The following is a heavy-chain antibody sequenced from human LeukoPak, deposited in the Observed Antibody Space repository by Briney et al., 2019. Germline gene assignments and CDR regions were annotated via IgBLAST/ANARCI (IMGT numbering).Heavy chain of an antibody. CDR1: GCSISSYY. D-gene: IGHD3-10*01. V-gene: IGHV4-59*12. J-gene: IGHJ3*02. CDR2: IYYSGST. CDR3: ARSLMVTGAFDI. Sequence: SETLSLTCTVSGCSISSYYWSWIRQPPGKGLEWIGYIYYSGSTNYNPSLKSRVTISVDTSKNQFSLKLSSVTAADTAVYYCARSLMVTGAFDIWGQGTMVTVSS.